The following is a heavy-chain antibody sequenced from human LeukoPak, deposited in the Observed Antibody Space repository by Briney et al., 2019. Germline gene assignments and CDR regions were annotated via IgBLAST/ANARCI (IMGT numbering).Heavy chain of an antibody. CDR2: ISGSGGST. V-gene: IGHV3-23*01. CDR3: AKFTDGYYDSWSGHPY. J-gene: IGHJ4*02. Sequence: GGSLRLSCAASGFTFSSYAMSWVRQAPGKGLEWVSAISGSGGSTYYADSVKGRFTISRDNSKNTLYLQMNSLRAEDTAVYYCAKFTDGYYDSWSGHPYWGQGTLVTVSS. CDR1: GFTFSSYA. D-gene: IGHD3-3*01.